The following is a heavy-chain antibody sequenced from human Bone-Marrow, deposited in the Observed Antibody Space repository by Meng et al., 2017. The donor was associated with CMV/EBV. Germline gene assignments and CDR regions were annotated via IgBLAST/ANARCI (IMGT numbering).Heavy chain of an antibody. D-gene: IGHD1-26*01. J-gene: IGHJ4*02. V-gene: IGHV3-30*04. CDR3: ARESWWDLLPLDY. CDR1: GFTFSSYA. Sequence: GESLKISCVASGFTFSSYAMHWVRQAPGKGLEWVSVISYDGSNKYYADSVKGRFTISRDNSKNTLYLQMHSLRADDRAVNYGARESWWDLLPLDYWGQGTLVTVSS. CDR2: ISYDGSNK.